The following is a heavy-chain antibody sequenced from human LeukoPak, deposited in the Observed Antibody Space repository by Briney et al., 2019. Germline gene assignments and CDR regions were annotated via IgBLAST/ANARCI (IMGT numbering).Heavy chain of an antibody. CDR2: ISSSSSTI. D-gene: IGHD4-23*01. CDR1: GFTFSSYH. Sequence: LSGGSLRLSCEVSGFTFSSYHMNWVRQAPGKGLEWVSYISSSSSTIYYADSVKGRFTISRDNAKNSLYLQMNSLRAEDTAVYYCARLYGGNACDYWGQGTLVTVSS. J-gene: IGHJ4*02. CDR3: ARLYGGNACDY. V-gene: IGHV3-48*01.